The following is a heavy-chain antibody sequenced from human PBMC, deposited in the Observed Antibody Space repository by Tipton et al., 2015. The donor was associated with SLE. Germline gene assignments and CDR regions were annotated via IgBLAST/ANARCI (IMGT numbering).Heavy chain of an antibody. Sequence: GSLRLSCAASGFTFSSYGMHWVRQAPGKGLEWVAFIRYDGSNKYYADSVKGRFTISRDNSKNTLYLQMNSLRAEDTAVYYCAKDPVAVAGNGGDYWGQGTLVTVSS. CDR2: IRYDGSNK. D-gene: IGHD6-19*01. J-gene: IGHJ4*02. V-gene: IGHV3-30*02. CDR3: AKDPVAVAGNGGDY. CDR1: GFTFSSYG.